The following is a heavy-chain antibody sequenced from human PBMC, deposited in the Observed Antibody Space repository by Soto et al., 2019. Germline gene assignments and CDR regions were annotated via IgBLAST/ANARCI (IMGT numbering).Heavy chain of an antibody. CDR1: GATLDTFINYG. J-gene: IGHJ1*01. Sequence: QVQLVQSGAEVKKPGSSVRVSCKASGATLDTFINYGITWVRQAPGQGLEWMGGIIPVFGAANHAQKFQGXVXXXAXXSTRTENMELSSLRSEDTAVYYCARRAAPKILVLMYDGLEIWGRGTLVNVSS. V-gene: IGHV1-69*12. CDR3: ARRAAPKILVLMYDGLEI. D-gene: IGHD3-16*01. CDR2: IIPVFGAA.